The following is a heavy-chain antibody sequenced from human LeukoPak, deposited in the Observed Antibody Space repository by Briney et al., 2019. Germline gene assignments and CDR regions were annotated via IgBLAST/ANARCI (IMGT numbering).Heavy chain of an antibody. CDR1: GGTFSSYA. D-gene: IGHD3-9*01. J-gene: IGHJ4*02. CDR3: ARGYYDILTGYSN. CDR2: IIPIFGTA. V-gene: IGHV1-69*06. Sequence: SLKVSCTASGGTFSSYAISWVRQAPGQGLEWMGGIIPIFGTANYAQTFQGRVTITADKSTSTAYMELSSLRSEDTVVYYCARGYYDILTGYSNWGQGTLVTVSS.